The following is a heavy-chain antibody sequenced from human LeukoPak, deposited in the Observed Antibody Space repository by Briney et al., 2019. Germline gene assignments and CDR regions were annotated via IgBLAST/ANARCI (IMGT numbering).Heavy chain of an antibody. CDR2: IYHSGST. CDR1: GGSISSGGYY. CDR3: ARSRRGTFDY. Sequence: SETLSLTCTVSGGSISSGGYYWSWIRQPPGKGLEWIGYIYHSGSTYYNPSLKSRVTISVDTSKNQFSLKLSSVTAADTAVYYCARSRRGTFDYWGQGTLVTVSS. J-gene: IGHJ4*02. V-gene: IGHV4-30-2*01.